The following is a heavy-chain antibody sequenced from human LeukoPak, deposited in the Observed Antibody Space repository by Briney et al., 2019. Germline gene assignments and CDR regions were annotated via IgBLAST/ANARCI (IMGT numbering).Heavy chain of an antibody. J-gene: IGHJ4*02. CDR3: AKARAYDSSGYYDY. V-gene: IGHV3-9*01. CDR2: ISWNSGSI. CDR1: GFTVSSNY. D-gene: IGHD3-22*01. Sequence: GGSLKLSCAASGFTVSSNYMSWVRQAPGKGLEWVSGISWNSGSIGYADSVKGRFTISRDNAKNSLYLQMNSLRAEDTALYYCAKARAYDSSGYYDYWGQGTLVTVSS.